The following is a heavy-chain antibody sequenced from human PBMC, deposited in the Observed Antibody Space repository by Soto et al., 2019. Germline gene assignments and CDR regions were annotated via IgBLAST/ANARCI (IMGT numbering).Heavy chain of an antibody. CDR3: ARVGPPSLYCYYGMDV. CDR1: GFTFSSYG. V-gene: IGHV3-33*01. J-gene: IGHJ6*02. Sequence: QVQLVESGGGVVQPGRSLRLSCAASGFTFSSYGMHWVRQAPGKGLEWVAVIWYDGSNKYYADSVKGRFTISRDNSKNRLYLQVNSLRAEDTGVYYCARVGPPSLYCYYGMDVWGQGTTVTVSS. CDR2: IWYDGSNK.